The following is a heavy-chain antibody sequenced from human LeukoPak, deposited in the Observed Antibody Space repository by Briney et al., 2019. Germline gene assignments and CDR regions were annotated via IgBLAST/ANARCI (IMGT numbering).Heavy chain of an antibody. CDR3: ARWGIAAAGPSFDY. J-gene: IGHJ4*02. V-gene: IGHV4-61*05. CDR2: IYYSGST. Sequence: PSETLSLTCSVSGGSISSRVHYWSWIRQPPRKGLEWIGYIYYSGSTNYNPSLKSRVTISVDTSKNQFSLKLSSVTAADTAVYYCARWGIAAAGPSFDYWGQGTLVTVSS. CDR1: GGSISSRVHY. D-gene: IGHD6-13*01.